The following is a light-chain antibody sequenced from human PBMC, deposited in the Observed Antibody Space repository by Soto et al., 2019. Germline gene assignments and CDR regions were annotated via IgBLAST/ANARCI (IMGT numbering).Light chain of an antibody. Sequence: DIQMTQSPSSLSASVGDRVTITCRASQDISNYLAWYQQKPGKVPKVLISSASTLQSGVPSRFSGSGSGTHFTLTITSLQPEDVATYYCQKYNSAPRTFGQGTKVEIK. J-gene: IGKJ1*01. CDR2: SAS. CDR1: QDISNY. V-gene: IGKV1-27*01. CDR3: QKYNSAPRT.